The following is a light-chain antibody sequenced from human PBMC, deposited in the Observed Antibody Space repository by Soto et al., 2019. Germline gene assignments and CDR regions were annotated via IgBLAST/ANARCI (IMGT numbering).Light chain of an antibody. CDR1: SSNIGTNY. CDR2: RND. J-gene: IGLJ2*01. Sequence: QAVVTQPPSASGTPGQRVTISCSGSSSNIGTNYVYWYQQLPGTAPKLLIYRNDQRPSGVPDRFSGSKSGTSASLAISGLRSEDEADYHCAAWDDSLSGGVFGGGTKVTVL. CDR3: AAWDDSLSGGV. V-gene: IGLV1-47*01.